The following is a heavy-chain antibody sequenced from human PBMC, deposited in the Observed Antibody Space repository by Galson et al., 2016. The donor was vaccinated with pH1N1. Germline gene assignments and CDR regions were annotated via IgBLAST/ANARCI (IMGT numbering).Heavy chain of an antibody. D-gene: IGHD2-8*01. CDR1: GFTFKNYG. V-gene: IGHV3-33*08. CDR2: IWFDGRNK. CDR3: ARSACINGICHKDYYGMDV. J-gene: IGHJ6*02. Sequence: SLRLSCAASGFTFKNYGMHWVRQAPGKGLEWVAVIWFDGRNKYYADSVRGRFTISRDNSKNTLYLQMSSLRSEDTAVYYCARSACINGICHKDYYGMDVWGQGTWVTVSS.